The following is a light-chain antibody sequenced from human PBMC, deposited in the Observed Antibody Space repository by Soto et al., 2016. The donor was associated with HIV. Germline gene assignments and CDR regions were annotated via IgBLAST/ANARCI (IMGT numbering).Light chain of an antibody. CDR3: MQGTHWPPT. J-gene: IGKJ2*01. Sequence: DVVMSQPPLSLPVTLGQPAFISCRSSQSLRHSDGNTFLSWFQQRPGQTLRRLIYKVSSRDSGVPDRFSGSGAGTVFTLEISRVEAEDLGTYYCMQGTHWPPTFGQGPSWTSN. CDR1: QSLRHSDGNTF. CDR2: KVS. V-gene: IGKV2-30*02.